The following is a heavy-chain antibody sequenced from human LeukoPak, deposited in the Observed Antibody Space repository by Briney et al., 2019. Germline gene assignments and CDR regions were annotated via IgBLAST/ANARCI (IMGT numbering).Heavy chain of an antibody. Sequence: SETLSLTCIVSDDSISSFYWSWTRQPPGKGLEWIGYIHTTESTHYNPSLKSRVTISVDTSKSQFSLKLSSVTVADTAVYFCARWSLAVRLFDYWGQGTLVTVSS. J-gene: IGHJ4*02. CDR2: IHTTEST. V-gene: IGHV4-4*09. D-gene: IGHD6-6*01. CDR3: ARWSLAVRLFDY. CDR1: DDSISSFY.